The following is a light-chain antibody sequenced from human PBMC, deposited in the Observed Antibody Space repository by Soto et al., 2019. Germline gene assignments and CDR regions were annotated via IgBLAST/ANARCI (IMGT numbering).Light chain of an antibody. CDR1: QSVSSSY. CDR2: GAS. Sequence: EIVLTQSPCTLSLSPGERATLSCRASQSVSSSYLAWYQQKPGQAPRLLIYGASSRATGIPDRFSGSGSGTDFTLTISRLDPEDFAVYYCQQYASSPLTFGGGTKVDIK. J-gene: IGKJ4*01. V-gene: IGKV3-20*01. CDR3: QQYASSPLT.